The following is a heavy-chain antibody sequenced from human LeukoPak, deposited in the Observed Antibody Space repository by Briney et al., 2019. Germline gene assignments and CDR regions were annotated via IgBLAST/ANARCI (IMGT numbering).Heavy chain of an antibody. D-gene: IGHD6-19*01. V-gene: IGHV6-1*01. J-gene: IGHJ4*02. CDR2: TYYRSHWYN. CDR1: GDGVSSNSGA. CDR3: ARGLYTTGWAFQY. Sequence: SQTLSLTCAISGDGVSSNSGAWNWIRQSTSRGLEYLGRTYYRSHWYNDYAPSVKSRISITSDTSKNQFSLRLNSVTPEDAAVYYCARGLYTTGWAFQYWGQGVLVAVSS.